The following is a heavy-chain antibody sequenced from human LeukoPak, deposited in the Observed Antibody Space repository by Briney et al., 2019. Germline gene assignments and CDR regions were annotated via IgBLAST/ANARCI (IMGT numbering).Heavy chain of an antibody. CDR1: GGSISSGGYY. Sequence: SQTLCLTRTVSGGSISSGGYYCRWGRQHPEKGLEWIGYIYYSGSTYYNTSLKSRVTISVDTSKNQFSLKLSSVTAADTAVYYCAREGVLGAFDIWGQGTMVTVSS. CDR3: AREGVLGAFDI. V-gene: IGHV4-31*03. D-gene: IGHD3-3*02. J-gene: IGHJ3*02. CDR2: IYYSGST.